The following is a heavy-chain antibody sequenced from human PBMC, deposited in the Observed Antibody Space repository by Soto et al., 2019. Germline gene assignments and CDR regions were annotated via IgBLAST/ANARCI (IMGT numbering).Heavy chain of an antibody. V-gene: IGHV3-74*01. CDR3: ARGGRYRENYYFGMDV. J-gene: IGHJ6*02. D-gene: IGHD1-26*01. CDR2: INSDGRST. Sequence: GGSLRLSCAASGFTLSNFWMHWVRQAPGKGLEWVSRINSDGRSTSYVDSVKGRFTISRDNANNTLYLEMNSLRVEDTAVYFCARGGRYRENYYFGMDVWGQGTTVTVSS. CDR1: GFTLSNFW.